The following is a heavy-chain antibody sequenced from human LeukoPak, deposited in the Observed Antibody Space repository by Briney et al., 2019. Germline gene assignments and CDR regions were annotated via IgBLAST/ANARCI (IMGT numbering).Heavy chain of an antibody. CDR3: AKRDYRGWFDP. CDR2: ISGSGGST. V-gene: IGHV3-23*01. CDR1: GFTFSSYA. J-gene: IGHJ5*02. Sequence: GGSLRLSCAASGFTFSSYAMSWVRQAPGKGLEWVSAISGSGGSTYYADPVKGRFTITRDNSKNTLYLQMNSLRAEDTAVYYCAKRDYRGWFDPWGQETLVTVSS. D-gene: IGHD4-11*01.